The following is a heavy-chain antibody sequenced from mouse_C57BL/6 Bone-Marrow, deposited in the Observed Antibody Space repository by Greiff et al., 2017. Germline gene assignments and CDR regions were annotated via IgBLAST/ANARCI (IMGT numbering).Heavy chain of an antibody. Sequence: EVQRVESGGGLVQPQGSLKLSCAASGFNFNTYAMHWVRQAPGKGLEWVARIRSKSSNYATYYADSVKDRFTISRDDSQSMLYLQMNNLKTEDTAMYYCVRGYYGSSLWYFDVWGTGTTVIVSS. J-gene: IGHJ1*03. CDR1: GFNFNTYA. CDR2: IRSKSSNYAT. V-gene: IGHV10-3*01. CDR3: VRGYYGSSLWYFDV. D-gene: IGHD1-1*01.